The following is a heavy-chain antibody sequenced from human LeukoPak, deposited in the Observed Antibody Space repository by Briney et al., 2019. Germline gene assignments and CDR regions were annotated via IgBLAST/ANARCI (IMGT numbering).Heavy chain of an antibody. CDR3: ATGLLWFGELLPDFDY. V-gene: IGHV1-24*01. D-gene: IGHD3-10*01. Sequence: GASVKVSCKVSGYTLTELSMHWVRQAPGKGLEWMGGFDLEDGETIYAQKFQGRVTMTEDTSTDTAYMELSSLRSEDTAVYYCATGLLWFGELLPDFDYWGQGTLVTVSS. J-gene: IGHJ4*02. CDR2: FDLEDGET. CDR1: GYTLTELS.